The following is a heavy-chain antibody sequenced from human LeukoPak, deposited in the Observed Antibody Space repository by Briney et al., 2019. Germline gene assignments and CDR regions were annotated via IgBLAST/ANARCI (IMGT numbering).Heavy chain of an antibody. D-gene: IGHD2-15*01. CDR3: ARGVVAATTVKWFDP. Sequence: ASVKVSCKASGYTFTDYYMHWVRQAPGQGLVWMGWINPNSGGTNYAQKFQGRVTMTRDTSISTAYMELSRLRSDDTAVYYCARGVVAATTVKWFDPWGQGTLVTVSS. CDR1: GYTFTDYY. V-gene: IGHV1-2*02. CDR2: INPNSGGT. J-gene: IGHJ5*02.